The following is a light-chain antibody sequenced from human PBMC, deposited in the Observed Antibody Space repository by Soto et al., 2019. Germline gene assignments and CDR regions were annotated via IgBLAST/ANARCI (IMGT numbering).Light chain of an antibody. CDR2: GAS. CDR1: QSVGRS. CDR3: QQRSNWPPLT. V-gene: IGKV3-11*01. J-gene: IGKJ4*01. Sequence: EIVLTQSPATLSLSPGERATLSCRASQSVGRSLAWYQQKPGRAPRLLIYGASDRATGIPARFSGSGSGTDFTLTISSLKPEDFAVYFCQQRSNWPPLTFGGGTKVEIK.